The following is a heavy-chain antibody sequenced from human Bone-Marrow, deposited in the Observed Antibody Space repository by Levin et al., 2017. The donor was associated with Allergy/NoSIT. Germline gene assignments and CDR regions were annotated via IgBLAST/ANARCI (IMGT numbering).Heavy chain of an antibody. J-gene: IGHJ5*02. D-gene: IGHD3-16*01. Sequence: GGSLRLSCAASGFTFSSYGMHWVRQAPGKGLEWVAVISYDGSNKYYADSVKGRFTISRDNSKNTLYLQMNSLRAEDTAVYYCAKGDWFDPWGQGTLVTVSS. CDR1: GFTFSSYG. V-gene: IGHV3-30*18. CDR2: ISYDGSNK. CDR3: AKGDWFDP.